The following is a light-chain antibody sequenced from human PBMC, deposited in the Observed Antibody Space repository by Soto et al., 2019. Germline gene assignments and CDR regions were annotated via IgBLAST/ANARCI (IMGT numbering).Light chain of an antibody. CDR2: DAS. Sequence: IQMTHSLSALSAYIGDRVTITCQASQDISNYLNWYQQKPGKAPKLLIYDASNLETGVPSRFSGSGSGTDFTFTISSLQPEDIATYYCQQYDNPNLTVTFAGRTKVDI. CDR1: QDISNY. J-gene: IGKJ4*01. CDR3: QQYDNPNLTVT. V-gene: IGKV1-33*01.